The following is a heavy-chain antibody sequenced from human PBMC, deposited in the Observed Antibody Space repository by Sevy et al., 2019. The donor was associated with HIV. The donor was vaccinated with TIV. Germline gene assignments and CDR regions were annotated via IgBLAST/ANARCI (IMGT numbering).Heavy chain of an antibody. Sequence: ASAKVSCKASGYTFTGYYVHWLRQAPGQGLEWMGWINPKTGGTYFAKKFQDRVTMTTGTSITTAYMELSGLRFDDTAVYYCARMGDYFDTSGYYPLKYWGQGTLVTVSS. V-gene: IGHV1-2*02. J-gene: IGHJ4*02. CDR3: ARMGDYFDTSGYYPLKY. D-gene: IGHD3-22*01. CDR2: INPKTGGT. CDR1: GYTFTGYY.